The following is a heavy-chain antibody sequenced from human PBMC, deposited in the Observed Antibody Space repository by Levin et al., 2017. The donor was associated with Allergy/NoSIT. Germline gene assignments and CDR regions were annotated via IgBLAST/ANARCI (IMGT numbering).Heavy chain of an antibody. Sequence: SETLSLTCTVSGGSISSGGYYWSWIRQHPGKGLEWIGYIYYSGSTYYNPSLKSRVTISVDTSKNQFSLKLSSVTAADTAVYYCARSERFGESSGWFDPWGQGTLVTVSS. V-gene: IGHV4-31*03. CDR2: IYYSGST. CDR3: ARSERFGESSGWFDP. CDR1: GGSISSGGYY. D-gene: IGHD3-10*01. J-gene: IGHJ5*02.